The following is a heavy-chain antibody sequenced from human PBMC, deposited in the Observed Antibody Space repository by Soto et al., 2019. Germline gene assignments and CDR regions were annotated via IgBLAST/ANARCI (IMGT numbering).Heavy chain of an antibody. CDR2: INHSGST. D-gene: IGHD3-22*01. Sequence: SETLSLTCAVYGGSFSCYYWSWIRQPPGKGLEWIGEINHSGSTNYNPSLKSRVTISVDTSKNQFSLKLSSVTAADTAVYYCARGASRTYYYDSSGYYAWNYWGQGTLVTVSS. J-gene: IGHJ4*02. V-gene: IGHV4-34*01. CDR1: GGSFSCYY. CDR3: ARGASRTYYYDSSGYYAWNY.